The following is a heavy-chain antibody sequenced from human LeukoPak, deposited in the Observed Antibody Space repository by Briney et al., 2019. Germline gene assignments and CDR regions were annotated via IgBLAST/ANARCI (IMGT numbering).Heavy chain of an antibody. CDR3: ASGEGAFLRYSGSYGDY. Sequence: QTGGSLRLSCAASGFTFSSYWMSWVRQAPGKGLEWVANIKQDGSEKYYVDSVKGRFTISRDNAKNSLYLQMNSLRAEDTAVYYCASGEGAFLRYSGSYGDYWGQGTLVTVSS. CDR1: GFTFSSYW. D-gene: IGHD1-26*01. CDR2: IKQDGSEK. J-gene: IGHJ4*02. V-gene: IGHV3-7*01.